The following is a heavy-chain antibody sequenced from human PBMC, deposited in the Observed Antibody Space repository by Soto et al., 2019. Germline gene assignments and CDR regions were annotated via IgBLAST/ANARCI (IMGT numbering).Heavy chain of an antibody. CDR1: GGSISSYY. D-gene: IGHD3-9*01. CDR2: IYYSGST. Sequence: SETLSLTCAVSGGSISSYYWSWIRQPPGKGLEWIGYIYYSGSTNYNPSLKSRVTISVDTSKNQFSLKLSSVTAADTAVYYCARLSAGWLFLFDPWGQGTLVTVSS. J-gene: IGHJ5*02. CDR3: ARLSAGWLFLFDP. V-gene: IGHV4-59*08.